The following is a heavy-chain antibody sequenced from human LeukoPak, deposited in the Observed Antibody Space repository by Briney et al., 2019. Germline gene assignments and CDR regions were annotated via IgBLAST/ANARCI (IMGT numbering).Heavy chain of an antibody. CDR2: ISGSGGST. D-gene: IGHD3-22*01. V-gene: IGHV3-23*01. Sequence: GGSLRLSCAASGFTFSSYAMSWVRQAPGKGLEWVSAISGSGGSTYYADSVKCRFTISRDNSKNTLYLQMNSLRAEDTAVYYCASSRDYYDRLRFDYWGQGTLVTVSS. CDR1: GFTFSSYA. CDR3: ASSRDYYDRLRFDY. J-gene: IGHJ4*02.